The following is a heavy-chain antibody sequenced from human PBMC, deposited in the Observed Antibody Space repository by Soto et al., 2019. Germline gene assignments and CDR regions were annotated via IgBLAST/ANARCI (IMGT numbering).Heavy chain of an antibody. D-gene: IGHD3-22*01. CDR1: GFTFSSFG. CDR2: MSSDGSTK. CDR3: AKADLSSGFDS. Sequence: QAQLVESGGGVVQPGRSLRLSCAASGFTFSSFGMHWVRQAPGKGLEWVAVMSSDGSTKYSADSVKGRFTISRDNSKNTLYLQVNSLTADDTAVYYCAKADLSSGFDSWGQGTLVTVSS. J-gene: IGHJ4*02. V-gene: IGHV3-30*18.